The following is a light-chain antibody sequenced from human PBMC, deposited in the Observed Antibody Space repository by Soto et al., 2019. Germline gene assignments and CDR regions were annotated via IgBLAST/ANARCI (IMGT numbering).Light chain of an antibody. Sequence: EIVLTQSPATLSLSPVERATLSCRASQSVSSDLAWYQQKPGQAPRLLIYGASSRATGIPDRFSGSGSGTDFTLTISRLEPEDFAVYYCQKYGSSPLTCGQGTKGDIK. J-gene: IGKJ1*01. CDR3: QKYGSSPLT. V-gene: IGKV3-20*01. CDR2: GAS. CDR1: QSVSSD.